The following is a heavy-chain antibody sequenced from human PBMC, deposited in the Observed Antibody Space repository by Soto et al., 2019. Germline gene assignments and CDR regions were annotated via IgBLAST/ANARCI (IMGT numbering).Heavy chain of an antibody. J-gene: IGHJ4*02. CDR2: ISGSGGST. CDR3: AKTEVGGVIIPATSFDY. D-gene: IGHD3-10*01. CDR1: EFIFNTYA. Sequence: EVQLLESGGGLVQPGGSLRLSCAASEFIFNTYAMNWVRQAPGKGLEWVSVISGSGGSTYYADSVKGRFTISRDNSKNTLYLQMNSLRAEDTAIYYCAKTEVGGVIIPATSFDYWGQGTLVTVSS. V-gene: IGHV3-23*01.